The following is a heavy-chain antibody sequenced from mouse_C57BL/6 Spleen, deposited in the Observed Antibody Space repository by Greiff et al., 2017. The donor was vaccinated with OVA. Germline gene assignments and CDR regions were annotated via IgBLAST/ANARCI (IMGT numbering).Heavy chain of an antibody. CDR3: AIYVSSCMDY. D-gene: IGHD1-1*01. V-gene: IGHV1-81*01. Sequence: QVQLQQSGAELARPGASVKLSCKASGYTFTSYGISWVKQRTGQGLEWIGEIYPRSGNTYYNEKFKGKATLTADKSSSTAYMELRSLTSEDSAVYFCAIYVSSCMDYWGQGTSVTVSS. CDR1: GYTFTSYG. J-gene: IGHJ4*01. CDR2: IYPRSGNT.